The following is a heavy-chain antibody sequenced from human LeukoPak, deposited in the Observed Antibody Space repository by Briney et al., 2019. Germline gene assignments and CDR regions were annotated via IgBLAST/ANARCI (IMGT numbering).Heavy chain of an antibody. D-gene: IGHD2-2*01. J-gene: IGHJ4*02. CDR1: GYTFTAYY. Sequence: ASVKVSCKASGYTFTAYYMHWVRQAPGQGLEWMGWINPNSGGTNFAQKFQGRVTMTRDTPITTAHMELSRLTSDDRAVYYCASEIPCSSSSCLDYWGQGTLVTVSS. V-gene: IGHV1-2*02. CDR3: ASEIPCSSSSCLDY. CDR2: INPNSGGT.